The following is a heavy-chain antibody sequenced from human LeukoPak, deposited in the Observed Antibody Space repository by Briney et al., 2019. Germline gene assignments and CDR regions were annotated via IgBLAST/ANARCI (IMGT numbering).Heavy chain of an antibody. Sequence: GGSLRLSCAASGFTFSSYAMHWVRQAPGKGLEWVAVISYDGSNKYYADSVKGRFTISRDNSKNTLYLQMNSLRAVDTAVYYCARDAGGSGSYFVYWGQGTLVTVSS. D-gene: IGHD3-10*01. CDR3: ARDAGGSGSYFVY. CDR2: ISYDGSNK. J-gene: IGHJ4*02. V-gene: IGHV3-30*04. CDR1: GFTFSSYA.